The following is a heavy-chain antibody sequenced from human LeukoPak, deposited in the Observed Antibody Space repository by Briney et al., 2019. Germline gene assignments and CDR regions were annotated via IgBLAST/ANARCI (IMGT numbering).Heavy chain of an antibody. CDR1: GFTVSSNY. J-gene: IGHJ4*02. V-gene: IGHV3-23*01. Sequence: GGSLRLSCAASGFTVSSNYMSWDRQAPGKGLEWVSAISGSGGSTYHADSVKGRFTISRDNSKNTLYLQMNSLRAEDTAVYYCAKDLGLRRGSSGWYGYWGQGTLVTVSS. CDR2: ISGSGGST. CDR3: AKDLGLRRGSSGWYGY. D-gene: IGHD6-19*01.